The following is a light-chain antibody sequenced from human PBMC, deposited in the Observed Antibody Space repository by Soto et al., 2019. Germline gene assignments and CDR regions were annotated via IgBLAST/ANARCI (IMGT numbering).Light chain of an antibody. CDR3: CSYAGSSTYV. Sequence: QSVLTQPASVSGSPGQSITISCTGTNSDVGGYNFVSWYRQHPDKAPKVIIYEGSKRPSGVSNRFSGSKSGNTASLTISGLQAEDEADYYCCSYAGSSTYVFGTGTKVTVL. J-gene: IGLJ1*01. V-gene: IGLV2-23*01. CDR2: EGS. CDR1: NSDVGGYNF.